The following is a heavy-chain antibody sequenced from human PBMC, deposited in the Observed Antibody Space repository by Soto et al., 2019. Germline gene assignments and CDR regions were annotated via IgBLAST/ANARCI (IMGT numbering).Heavy chain of an antibody. V-gene: IGHV4-39*07. CDR1: SGSVSSSSYY. Sequence: KPSCRLSLSCTLCSGSVSSSSYYWGWNRKPPGKGLEWIGSIYYSGSTYYNPSLKSRVTISVDTSKNQFSLKLSSVTAADTAVYYCARGPYYYGSGTTHDFDYWGQGTLVTVSS. CDR3: ARGPYYYGSGTTHDFDY. J-gene: IGHJ4*02. D-gene: IGHD3-10*01. CDR2: IYYSGST.